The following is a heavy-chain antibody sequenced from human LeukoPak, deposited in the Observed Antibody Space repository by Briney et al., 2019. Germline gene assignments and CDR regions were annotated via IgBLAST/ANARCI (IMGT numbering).Heavy chain of an antibody. CDR1: GFTFSSYW. D-gene: IGHD6-13*01. V-gene: IGHV3-74*01. CDR2: IKSDGST. J-gene: IGHJ4*02. CDR3: ARAIVVAGFDY. Sequence: VGSLRLSCAASGFTFSSYWMHWVRQAPGKGLVWVSRIKSDGSTSYADSVKGRFTISRDNAKNTLYLQMNSLRAEDTAVYYCARAIVVAGFDYWGQGTLVTASS.